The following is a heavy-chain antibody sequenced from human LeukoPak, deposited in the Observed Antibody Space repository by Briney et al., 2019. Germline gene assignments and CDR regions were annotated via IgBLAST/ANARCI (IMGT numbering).Heavy chain of an antibody. CDR3: ASGWYYDSSGYYVDAFDF. D-gene: IGHD3-22*01. CDR2: ISSSRSYI. V-gene: IGHV3-21*01. Sequence: PGGSLRLSCAASGFTFSSYAMNWVRQAPGTGLEWVSPISSSRSYIYYADSAKGRFTISRDNAKKYMYLQMLSLRDEDTGVYYCASGWYYDSSGYYVDAFDFWGQGTMVTVSS. CDR1: GFTFSSYA. J-gene: IGHJ3*01.